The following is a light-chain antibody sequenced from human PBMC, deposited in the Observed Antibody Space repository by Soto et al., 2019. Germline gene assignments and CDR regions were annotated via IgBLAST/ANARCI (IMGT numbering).Light chain of an antibody. CDR2: DAS. Sequence: EIVMTQSPATLSVSPGEGATLSCKASQNVYNNLAWYQQRPGQPPRLLIYDASTRATGISARSSGSGYGTEFTLTISSLQSEDFAVDFCQQCRNWPLTFGGGTKVEIK. CDR1: QNVYNN. V-gene: IGKV3-15*01. CDR3: QQCRNWPLT. J-gene: IGKJ4*01.